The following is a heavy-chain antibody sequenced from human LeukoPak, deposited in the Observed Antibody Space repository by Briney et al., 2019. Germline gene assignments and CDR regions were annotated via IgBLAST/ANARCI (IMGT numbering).Heavy chain of an antibody. Sequence: SETLSLTCSLSGGSITSTTYYWGWIRQPPGKGLEWIGSSYYNGNTYYNPSLESRVTISLDTSRKQFSLKLSSVTAADTAVYYCARTRGFGELLGEAFDPWGQGTLVTVSS. D-gene: IGHD3-10*01. CDR1: GGSITSTTYY. J-gene: IGHJ5*02. CDR2: SYYNGNT. CDR3: ARTRGFGELLGEAFDP. V-gene: IGHV4-39*01.